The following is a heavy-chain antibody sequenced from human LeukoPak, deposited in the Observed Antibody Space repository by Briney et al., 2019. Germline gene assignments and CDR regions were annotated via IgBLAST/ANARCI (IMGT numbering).Heavy chain of an antibody. CDR2: IYSGGAT. J-gene: IGHJ4*02. V-gene: IGHV3-53*01. CDR1: GFTVSSNY. D-gene: IGHD3-10*01. Sequence: GGSLRLSCAASGFTVSSNYMSWVRQAPGKGLEWVSVIYSGGATYYTDSVKGRFTISRDNSKSTLYLQMNSLRAEDTAVYYCARGGYDSGSYYKGPLYYFDYWGQGTLVTVSS. CDR3: ARGGYDSGSYYKGPLYYFDY.